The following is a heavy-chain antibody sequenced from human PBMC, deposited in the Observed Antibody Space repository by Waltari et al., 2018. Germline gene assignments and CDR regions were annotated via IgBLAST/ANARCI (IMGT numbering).Heavy chain of an antibody. D-gene: IGHD6-6*01. J-gene: IGHJ4*02. V-gene: IGHV4-39*07. Sequence: QLQLQESGPGLVKPSETLSLTCTVSGGSISSSSYYWGWIRQPPGKGLEWIGSIYYSGSTYYNPSLKSRVTISVDTSKNQFSLKLSSVTAADTAVYYCARDPSGIAARPVDYWGQGTLVIVSS. CDR2: IYYSGST. CDR1: GGSISSSSYY. CDR3: ARDPSGIAARPVDY.